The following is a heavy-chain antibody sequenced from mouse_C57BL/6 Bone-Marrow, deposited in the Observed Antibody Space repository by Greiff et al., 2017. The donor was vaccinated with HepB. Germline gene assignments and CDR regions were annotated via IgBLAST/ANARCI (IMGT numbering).Heavy chain of an antibody. CDR1: GFTFSDYG. Sequence: VQLKESGGGLVKPGGSLKLSCAASGFTFSDYGMHWVRQAPEKGLEWVAYISSGSSTIYYADTVKGRFTISRDNAKNTLFLQMTSLRSEDTAMYYCARGYFYGTWFAYWGQGTLVTVSA. CDR3: ARGYFYGTWFAY. CDR2: ISSGSSTI. J-gene: IGHJ3*01. V-gene: IGHV5-17*01. D-gene: IGHD1-1*01.